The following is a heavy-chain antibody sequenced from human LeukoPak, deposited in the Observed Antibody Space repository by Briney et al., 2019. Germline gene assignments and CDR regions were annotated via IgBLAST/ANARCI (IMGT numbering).Heavy chain of an antibody. V-gene: IGHV3-33*01. CDR1: GFTFSSYG. D-gene: IGHD3-22*01. CDR3: ARDYDSSGYYFRFYYYYGMDV. Sequence: GGSLRLSCAASGFTFSSYGMHWVRQAPGKGLEWVAVMWYDGSNKYYADSVKGRFTISRDNSKNTLYLQMNSLRAEDTAVYYCARDYDSSGYYFRFYYYYGMDVWGQGTTVTVSS. J-gene: IGHJ6*02. CDR2: MWYDGSNK.